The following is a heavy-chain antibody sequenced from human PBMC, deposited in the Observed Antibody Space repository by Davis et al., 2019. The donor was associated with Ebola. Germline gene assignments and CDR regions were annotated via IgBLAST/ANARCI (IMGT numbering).Heavy chain of an antibody. CDR2: ISAYNGNT. CDR3: AREKVLMVYEDYYYYYGMDV. V-gene: IGHV1-18*01. J-gene: IGHJ6*02. CDR1: GYTFTSYG. Sequence: ASVKLSCKASGYTFTSYGISWVRQAPGQGLEWMGWISAYNGNTNYAQKFQGRVTITADKSTSTAYMELSSLRSEDTAVYYCAREKVLMVYEDYYYYYGMDVWGQGTTVTVSS. D-gene: IGHD2-8*01.